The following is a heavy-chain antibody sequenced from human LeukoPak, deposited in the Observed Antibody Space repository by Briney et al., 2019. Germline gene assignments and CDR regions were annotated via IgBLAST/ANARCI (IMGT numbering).Heavy chain of an antibody. D-gene: IGHD6-13*01. J-gene: IGHJ4*02. V-gene: IGHV1-69*13. CDR2: IIPIFGTA. Sequence: GASVKVSCKASGGTFSSYAISWVRQAPGQGLEWMGGIIPIFGTANYARKFQGRVTITADESTSTAYMELSSLRSEDTAVYYCARSGYSSSWYPKYYFDYWGQGTLVTVSS. CDR1: GGTFSSYA. CDR3: ARSGYSSSWYPKYYFDY.